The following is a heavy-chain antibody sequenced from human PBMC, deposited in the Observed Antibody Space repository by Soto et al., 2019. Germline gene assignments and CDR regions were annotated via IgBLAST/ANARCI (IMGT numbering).Heavy chain of an antibody. Sequence: SVKVSCKASGGTFSSYAISWGRQAPGQGLEWMGGIIPIFGTANYAQKFQGRVTITADESTSTAYMELSSLRSEDTAVYYCAGGPTMGFGDPYGMDVWGQGTTVTVSS. D-gene: IGHD3-10*01. CDR3: AGGPTMGFGDPYGMDV. J-gene: IGHJ6*02. CDR2: IIPIFGTA. V-gene: IGHV1-69*13. CDR1: GGTFSSYA.